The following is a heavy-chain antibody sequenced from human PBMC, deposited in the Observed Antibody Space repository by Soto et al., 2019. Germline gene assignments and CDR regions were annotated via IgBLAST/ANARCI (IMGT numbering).Heavy chain of an antibody. Sequence: PGGSLRLSCVASGFTFSTSWMHWVRQAPGKGLVWVSRINSDGISTNYADYADSVKGRFTISRDNAENTLYLQMNSLRAEDTAVYYCARDTKWGSGRFNSWGQGTRVTVSS. V-gene: IGHV3-74*01. CDR3: ARDTKWGSGRFNS. CDR2: INSDGIST. D-gene: IGHD3-10*01. J-gene: IGHJ5*01. CDR1: GFTFSTSW.